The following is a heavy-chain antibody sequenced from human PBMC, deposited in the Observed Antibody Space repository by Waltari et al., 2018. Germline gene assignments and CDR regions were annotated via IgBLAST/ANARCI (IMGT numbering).Heavy chain of an antibody. CDR2: IKKDGGEK. J-gene: IGHJ4*02. D-gene: IGHD2-21*01. V-gene: IGHV3-7*01. CDR3: ARDRGYCGGDCYKNLDS. CDR1: FSDYW. Sequence: FSDYWMTWVRQAPGKGLEWVANIKKDGGEKYYVDSVKGRFTVSRDNAKNSLYLQMSSLRAEDTAVYYCARDRGYCGGDCYKNLDSWGQGTLVAVSS.